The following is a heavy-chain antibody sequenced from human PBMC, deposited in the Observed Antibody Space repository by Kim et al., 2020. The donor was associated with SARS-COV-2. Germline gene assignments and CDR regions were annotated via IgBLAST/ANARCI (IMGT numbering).Heavy chain of an antibody. CDR2: IWYDGSNK. CDR3: ASARTYYYDSSGYYQLDY. Sequence: GGSLRLSCAASGFTFSSYGMHWVRQAPGKGLEWVAVIWYDGSNKYYADSVKGRFTISRDNSKHTLYLQMNSLRAEDTAVYYCASARTYYYDSSGYYQLDYWGQGTLVTVSS. CDR1: GFTFSSYG. D-gene: IGHD3-22*01. J-gene: IGHJ4*02. V-gene: IGHV3-33*01.